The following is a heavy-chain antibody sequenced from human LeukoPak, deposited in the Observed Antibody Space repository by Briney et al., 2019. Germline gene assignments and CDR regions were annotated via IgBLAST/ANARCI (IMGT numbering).Heavy chain of an antibody. V-gene: IGHV1-3*01. Sequence: ASVKVSCKASGHTSTTYAIHWVRQAPGQGLEWMGWINAGNGNIKYSQKFQGRVTITGDTSASTAYMELSSLGSEDTAVYYCARGYCSSTSCYMDVWGQGTTVTVSS. CDR1: GHTSTTYA. CDR3: ARGYCSSTSCYMDV. D-gene: IGHD2-2*01. J-gene: IGHJ6*02. CDR2: INAGNGNI.